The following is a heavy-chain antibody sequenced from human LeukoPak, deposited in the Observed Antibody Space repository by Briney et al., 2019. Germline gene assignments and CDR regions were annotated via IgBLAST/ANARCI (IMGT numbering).Heavy chain of an antibody. J-gene: IGHJ4*02. CDR3: ATFGRDWDASY. D-gene: IGHD3/OR15-3a*01. CDR2: INWNGGRT. CDR1: GFTFDDYG. Sequence: GGSLRLSCAASGFTFDDYGMSWVRQAPGKGLEWVSGINWNGGRTGYADSVKGRFTISRDNAKNSLYLQMNSLRAEDTAIYYCATFGRDWDASYWGQGTLVTVSS. V-gene: IGHV3-20*04.